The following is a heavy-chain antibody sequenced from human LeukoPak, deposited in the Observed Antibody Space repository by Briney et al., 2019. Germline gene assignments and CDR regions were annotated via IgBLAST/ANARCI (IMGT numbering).Heavy chain of an antibody. CDR3: ATDRMVRGVMTYFDY. Sequence: GASVKVSCKVSGYTLTELSMHWVRQAPGKGLEWMGGFDPEDGETIYAQKFQGRGTMTEDTSTDTAYMELSSLRSEDTAVYYCATDRMVRGVMTYFDYWGQGTLVTVSS. D-gene: IGHD3-10*01. CDR2: FDPEDGET. CDR1: GYTLTELS. J-gene: IGHJ4*02. V-gene: IGHV1-24*01.